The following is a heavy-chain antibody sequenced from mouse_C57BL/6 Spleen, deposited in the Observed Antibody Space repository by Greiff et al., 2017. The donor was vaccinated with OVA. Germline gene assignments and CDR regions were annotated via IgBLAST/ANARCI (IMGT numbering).Heavy chain of an antibody. D-gene: IGHD1-1*01. CDR1: GYTFTDYY. Sequence: VQLQQSGAELVRPGASVKLSCKASGYTFTDYYINWVKQRPGQGLEWIARIYPGSGNTYYNEKFKGKATLTAEKSSSTAYMQLSSLTSEDSAVYFCARGCGSSYVGYFDVWGTGTTVTVSS. CDR3: ARGCGSSYVGYFDV. CDR2: IYPGSGNT. J-gene: IGHJ1*03. V-gene: IGHV1-76*01.